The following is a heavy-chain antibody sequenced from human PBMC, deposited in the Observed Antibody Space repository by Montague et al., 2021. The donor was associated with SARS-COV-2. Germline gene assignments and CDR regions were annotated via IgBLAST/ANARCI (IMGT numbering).Heavy chain of an antibody. Sequence: SETLSLTCTVSGGSISSYYWSWIRQPPGKGLEWIGYISYSGSTNYNPSLKSRVTMSVDTSKNHFSLKLNSVTAADTAVYYCARDGCSGGSCYYNWSDPWGRGTLVTVSS. CDR2: ISYSGST. D-gene: IGHD2-15*01. CDR1: GGSISSYY. V-gene: IGHV4-59*01. J-gene: IGHJ5*02. CDR3: ARDGCSGGSCYYNWSDP.